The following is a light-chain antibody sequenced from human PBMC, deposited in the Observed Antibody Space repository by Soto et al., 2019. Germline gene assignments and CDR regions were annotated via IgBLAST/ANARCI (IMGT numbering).Light chain of an antibody. CDR1: QSISRW. CDR2: DAS. J-gene: IGKJ2*01. V-gene: IGKV1-5*01. Sequence: DIQMTQSPSTLSASVGDRVTITCRASQSISRWVAWYQQKPGKAPKLLIYDASSLESGVPSRFSGSGSGTEFTVTISSLQPDDFATYYGQQYNLDYSFGQGTKLEIK. CDR3: QQYNLDYS.